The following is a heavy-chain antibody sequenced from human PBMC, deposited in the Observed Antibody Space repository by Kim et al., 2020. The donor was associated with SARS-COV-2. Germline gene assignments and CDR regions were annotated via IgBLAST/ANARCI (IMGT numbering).Heavy chain of an antibody. Sequence: PSLSSRVTISVDTAQNQFSLKLSSVTAADTAGYYCARAAVPAAIRSWFDPWGQGTLVTVSS. J-gene: IGHJ5*02. D-gene: IGHD2-2*02. V-gene: IGHV4-34*01. CDR3: ARAAVPAAIRSWFDP.